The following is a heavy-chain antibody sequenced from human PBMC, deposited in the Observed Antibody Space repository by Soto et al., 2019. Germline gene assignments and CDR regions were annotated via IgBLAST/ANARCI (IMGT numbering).Heavy chain of an antibody. CDR2: IYYSGST. Sequence: QLQLQESGPGLVKPSETLSLTCTVSGGSISSSSYYWGWIRQPPGKGLEWIGSIYYSGSTYYNPSLKSRVTISVDTSKSQFSLKRSSVTAADTAVYYCARLSSGWYEDSAEYFQHWGQGTLVTVSS. J-gene: IGHJ1*01. D-gene: IGHD6-19*01. V-gene: IGHV4-39*01. CDR1: GGSISSSSYY. CDR3: ARLSSGWYEDSAEYFQH.